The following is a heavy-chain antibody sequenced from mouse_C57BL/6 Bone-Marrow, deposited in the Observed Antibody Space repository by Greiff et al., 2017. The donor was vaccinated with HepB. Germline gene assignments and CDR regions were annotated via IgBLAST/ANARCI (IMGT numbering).Heavy chain of an antibody. Sequence: QVQLQQPGAELVKPGASVKMSCKASGYTFTSYWITWVKQRPGQGLEWIGVINPNYGTTSYNQKFKGKATLTVDQSSSTAYMQLNSLTSEDSAVYYCVYYYGSNWYFDVWGTGTTVTVSS. V-gene: IGHV1-55*01. CDR3: VYYYGSNWYFDV. D-gene: IGHD1-1*01. CDR2: INPNYGTT. CDR1: GYTFTSYW. J-gene: IGHJ1*03.